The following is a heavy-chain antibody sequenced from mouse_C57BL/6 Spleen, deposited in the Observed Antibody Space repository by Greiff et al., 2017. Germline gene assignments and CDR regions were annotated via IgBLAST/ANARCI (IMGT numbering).Heavy chain of an antibody. Sequence: QVQLQQSGAELAKPGASVKLSCKASGYTFTSSWMHWVKQRPGQGLEWIGYLNPSSGYTKYNQKFKDKATLTADKSSSTAYRQLSSLTYEDSAVYYCARWASFYGNYVGYFDYWGQGTTLTVSS. CDR2: LNPSSGYT. CDR3: ARWASFYGNYVGYFDY. V-gene: IGHV1-7*01. J-gene: IGHJ2*01. CDR1: GYTFTSSW. D-gene: IGHD2-10*01.